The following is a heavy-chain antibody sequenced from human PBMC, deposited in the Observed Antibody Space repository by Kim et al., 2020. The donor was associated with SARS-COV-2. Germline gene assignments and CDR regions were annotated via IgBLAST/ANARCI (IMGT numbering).Heavy chain of an antibody. CDR2: T. J-gene: IGHJ4*02. CDR3: ARSYGDLRFDY. Sequence: TTSTPSLKSRVTISVDTSTNQFSLKLSSVTAADTAVYYCARSYGDLRFDYWGQGTLVTVSS. D-gene: IGHD4-17*01. V-gene: IGHV4-59*01.